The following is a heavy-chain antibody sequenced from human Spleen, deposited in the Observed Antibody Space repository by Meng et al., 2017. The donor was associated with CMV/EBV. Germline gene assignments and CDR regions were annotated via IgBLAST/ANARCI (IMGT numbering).Heavy chain of an antibody. Sequence: VSLSGYYWSWIRQPPGKGLVWIGEVNHSGITNYNPSLKSRVTISVDKSKNHFSLKLSAVTAADTAVYYCARGLYYYDSSGYFHDYWGQGTLVTVSS. CDR2: VNHSGIT. CDR3: ARGLYYYDSSGYFHDY. D-gene: IGHD3-22*01. V-gene: IGHV4-34*01. J-gene: IGHJ4*02. CDR1: VSLSGYY.